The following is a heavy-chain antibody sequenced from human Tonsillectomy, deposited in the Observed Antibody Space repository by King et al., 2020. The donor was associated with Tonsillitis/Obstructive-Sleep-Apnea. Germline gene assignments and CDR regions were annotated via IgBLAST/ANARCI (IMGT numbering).Heavy chain of an antibody. CDR2: ISGSGAHT. Sequence: VQLVESGGGLIQPGGSLRLSCAASGFTVSSNYMSWVRQAPGKGLAWVSSISGSGAHTNYADSVKGRFTISRDNSENTLYLQMNRLRAEDTALYYCVKATILNTAMAPYDYFYYMDVWGKGTTVTVSS. D-gene: IGHD5-18*01. J-gene: IGHJ6*03. CDR3: VKATILNTAMAPYDYFYYMDV. V-gene: IGHV3-53*01. CDR1: GFTVSSNY.